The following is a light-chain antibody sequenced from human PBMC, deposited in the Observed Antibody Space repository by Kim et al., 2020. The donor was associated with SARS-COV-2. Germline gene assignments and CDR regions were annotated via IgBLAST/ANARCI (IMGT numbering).Light chain of an antibody. Sequence: ASVADRGTITCRASQDISNYLAWYQQKPGNLPNLLIYAASTLQSGGPSRFSGSGSGTDFTLTNSGLQPEDVATYYCQKYNRAPWTFGQGTKVDIK. V-gene: IGKV1-27*01. CDR2: AAS. CDR1: QDISNY. CDR3: QKYNRAPWT. J-gene: IGKJ1*01.